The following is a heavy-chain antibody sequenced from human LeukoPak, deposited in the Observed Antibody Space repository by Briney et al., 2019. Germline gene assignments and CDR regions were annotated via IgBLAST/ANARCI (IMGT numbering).Heavy chain of an antibody. V-gene: IGHV3-48*04. CDR3: AKRAVYYYYMDV. J-gene: IGHJ6*03. Sequence: HSGGSLRLSCAASGFTFSTYSMKWVRQAPGKGLEWVSYISSSSSTIYYADSVRGRFTISRDNAKNPLYLQMNSLRAEDTAVYYCAKRAVYYYYMDVWGKGTTVTVSS. CDR1: GFTFSTYS. CDR2: ISSSSSTI.